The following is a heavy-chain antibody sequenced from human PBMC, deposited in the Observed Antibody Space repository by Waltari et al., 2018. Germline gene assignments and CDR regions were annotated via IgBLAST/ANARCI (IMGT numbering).Heavy chain of an antibody. J-gene: IGHJ3*02. CDR1: GYTLTELS. Sequence: QVQLVQSGAEVKKPGASVKVSCKVSGYTLTELSMHWVRQAPGKGLEWMGWMNPNSGNTGYAQKFQGRVTMTRNTSISTAYMELSSLRSEDTAVYYCARAGKVTRKAFDIWGQGTMVTVSS. CDR3: ARAGKVTRKAFDI. CDR2: MNPNSGNT. D-gene: IGHD2-21*02. V-gene: IGHV1-8*01.